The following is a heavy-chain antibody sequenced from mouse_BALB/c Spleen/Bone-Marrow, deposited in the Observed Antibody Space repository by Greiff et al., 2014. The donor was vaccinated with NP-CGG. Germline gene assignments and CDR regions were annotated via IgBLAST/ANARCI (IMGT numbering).Heavy chain of an antibody. Sequence: QVQLQQSGAELARPGASVKMSCKASGYSFTSYTMHWVKQRPGQGLEWIGYINPSSGYTNYNQKFEDKATLTADKSSSTAYMQLSSLTSEDSAVYYCARGWDYEGYFDYWGQGTTLTVSS. CDR2: INPSSGYT. CDR1: GYSFTSYT. V-gene: IGHV1-4*01. CDR3: ARGWDYEGYFDY. D-gene: IGHD2-4*01. J-gene: IGHJ2*01.